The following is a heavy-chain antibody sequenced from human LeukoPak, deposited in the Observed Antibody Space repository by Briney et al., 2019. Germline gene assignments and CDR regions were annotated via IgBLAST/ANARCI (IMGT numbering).Heavy chain of an antibody. CDR1: GFTFRAYP. Sequence: GGSLRLSCAASGFTFRAYPMHWVRQAPGKGLEWVAIISADETKQYYADSVKGRFTISRDRSRDTPSLQMNSLRVEDTAVYYCARGHPSGPAEYWGQGTLVSVSS. CDR3: ARGHPSGPAEY. D-gene: IGHD2-2*01. J-gene: IGHJ4*02. CDR2: ISADETKQ. V-gene: IGHV3-30*01.